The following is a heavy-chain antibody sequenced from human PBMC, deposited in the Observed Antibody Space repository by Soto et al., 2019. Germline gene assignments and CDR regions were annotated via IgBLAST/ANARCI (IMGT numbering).Heavy chain of an antibody. J-gene: IGHJ6*02. V-gene: IGHV2-5*01. CDR3: VPYYYYYGMDV. CDR2: IYWNDDK. Sequence: GPTLVNPTQTLTLTCTFSGVSLSTSGVGVGWIRQPPGKALEWLALIYWNDDKRYSPSLKSRLTITKDTSKNQVVLTMTNMDPVDTATYYCVPYYYYYGMDVWGQGTTCTLSS. CDR1: GVSLSTSGVG.